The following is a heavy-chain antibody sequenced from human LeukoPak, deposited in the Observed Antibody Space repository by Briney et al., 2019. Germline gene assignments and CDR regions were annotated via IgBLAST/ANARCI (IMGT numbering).Heavy chain of an antibody. V-gene: IGHV1-18*04. Sequence: ASVKVSCKASGYTFTGYYMHWVRQAPGQGLEWMGWISAYNGNTNYAQKLQGRVTMTTDTSTSTAYMELRSLRSDDTAVYYCARRIVESEGGYYMDVWGKGTTVTVSS. CDR1: GYTFTGYY. J-gene: IGHJ6*03. D-gene: IGHD1-1*01. CDR3: ARRIVESEGGYYMDV. CDR2: ISAYNGNT.